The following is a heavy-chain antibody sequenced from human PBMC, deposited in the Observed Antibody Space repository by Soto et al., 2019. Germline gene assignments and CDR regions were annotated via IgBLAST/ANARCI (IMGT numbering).Heavy chain of an antibody. V-gene: IGHV4-59*08. CDR3: ARHSGYEVDAFDI. CDR1: GGSISSYY. J-gene: IGHJ3*02. Sequence: SETLSLTCTVSGGSISSYYWSWIRQPPGKGLEWIGYIYYSGSTNYNPSLKSRVTISVDTSKDQFSLKLSSVTAADTAVYYCARHSGYEVDAFDIWGQGTMVTVSS. D-gene: IGHD5-12*01. CDR2: IYYSGST.